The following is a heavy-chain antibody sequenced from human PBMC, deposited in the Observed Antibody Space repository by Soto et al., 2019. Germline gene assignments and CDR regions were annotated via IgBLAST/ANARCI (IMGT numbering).Heavy chain of an antibody. CDR1: SGSISTYY. D-gene: IGHD3-10*01. Sequence: PSETLSLTCTVSSGSISTYYWSWIRQPPGKGLEWIGYIYYSGYTNYNPSLKSRVTISVDTSKNQFSLKLSSVTAADTAVYYCASLTMVRGEEDVWGQGTTVTVSS. J-gene: IGHJ6*02. CDR2: IYYSGYT. V-gene: IGHV4-59*08. CDR3: ASLTMVRGEEDV.